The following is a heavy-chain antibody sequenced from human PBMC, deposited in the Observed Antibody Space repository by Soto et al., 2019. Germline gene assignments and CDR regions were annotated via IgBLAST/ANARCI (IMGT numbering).Heavy chain of an antibody. CDR3: ARGEVQLGYCSGGSCYPTDY. CDR1: GFTFSSYG. J-gene: IGHJ4*02. Sequence: QVQLVESGGGVVQPGRSLRLSCAASGFTFSSYGMHWVRQAPGKGLEWVAVIWYDGSNKYYADSVKGRFTISRDNSKNTLYLQMNSLRAEDTAVYYCARGEVQLGYCSGGSCYPTDYWGQGTLVTVSS. CDR2: IWYDGSNK. V-gene: IGHV3-33*01. D-gene: IGHD2-15*01.